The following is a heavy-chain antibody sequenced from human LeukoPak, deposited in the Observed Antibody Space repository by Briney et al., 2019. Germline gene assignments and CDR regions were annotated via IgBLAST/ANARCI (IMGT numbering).Heavy chain of an antibody. CDR2: INPNSGGT. CDR3: ARGPAATYNWFDP. J-gene: IGHJ5*02. D-gene: IGHD2-2*01. Sequence: ASVKVSCKASGYTFTGYYMHWVRQAPGQGLEWMGGINPNSGGTNYAQKFQGRVTMTRDTSISTAYMELSRLRSDDTAVYYCARGPAATYNWFDPWGQGTLVTVSS. CDR1: GYTFTGYY. V-gene: IGHV1-2*02.